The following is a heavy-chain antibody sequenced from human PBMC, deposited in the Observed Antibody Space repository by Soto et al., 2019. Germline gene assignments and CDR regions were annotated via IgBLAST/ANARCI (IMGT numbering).Heavy chain of an antibody. J-gene: IGHJ6*02. V-gene: IGHV1-2*02. D-gene: IGHD3-3*01. CDR2: INPNSGGT. Sequence: ASVKVSCKASGYTFTSYYMHWVRQAPGQGLEWMGWINPNSGGTNYAQKFQGRVTMTRDTSISTAYMELSRLRSDDTAVYYCARGGYDFWSGYYRYYYYGMDVWGQGTTVNVSS. CDR3: ARGGYDFWSGYYRYYYYGMDV. CDR1: GYTFTSYY.